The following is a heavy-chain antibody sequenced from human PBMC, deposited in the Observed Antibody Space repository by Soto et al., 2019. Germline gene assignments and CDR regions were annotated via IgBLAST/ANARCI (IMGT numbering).Heavy chain of an antibody. J-gene: IGHJ5*02. V-gene: IGHV4-59*11. D-gene: IGHD6-6*01. CDR1: GGSISSHY. Sequence: QVQLQESGPGLVKPSETLSLTCTVSGGSISSHYWAWIRQPPGKGLEWIGYIHYSGSTNYNASLKSRVTISVDTSENQFSLKLRSVTAADTAVYYCARGGLAARKGRWFDPWGQGTLVTVSS. CDR3: ARGGLAARKGRWFDP. CDR2: IHYSGST.